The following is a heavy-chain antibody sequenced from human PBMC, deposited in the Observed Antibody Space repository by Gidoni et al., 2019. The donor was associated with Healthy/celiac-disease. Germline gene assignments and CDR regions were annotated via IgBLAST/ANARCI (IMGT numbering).Heavy chain of an antibody. Sequence: QMQLVQSGPEVKKPGTSVKVFCKASGFTFTSSAVQWVRQARGQRLEWIGWIVVGSGNTNYAQKFQERVTITRDMSTSTAYMELSSLRSEDTAVYYCAAVGGNSDWYFDLWGRGTLVTVSS. D-gene: IGHD2-21*02. J-gene: IGHJ2*01. V-gene: IGHV1-58*01. CDR1: GFTFTSSA. CDR3: AAVGGNSDWYFDL. CDR2: IVVGSGNT.